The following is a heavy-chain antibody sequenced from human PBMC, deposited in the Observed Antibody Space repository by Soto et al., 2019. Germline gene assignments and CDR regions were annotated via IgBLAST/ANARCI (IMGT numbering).Heavy chain of an antibody. CDR1: GGSFSGYY. D-gene: IGHD3-10*01. J-gene: IGHJ6*02. V-gene: IGHV4-34*01. Sequence: SETLSLTCAVYGGSFSGYYWSWIRQPPGKGLEWIGEINHSGSTNYNPSLKSRVTISVDTSKNQFSLKLSSVTAADTAVYYCATQGFGVLHGHVDVWGQGTTVTVSS. CDR2: INHSGST. CDR3: ATQGFGVLHGHVDV.